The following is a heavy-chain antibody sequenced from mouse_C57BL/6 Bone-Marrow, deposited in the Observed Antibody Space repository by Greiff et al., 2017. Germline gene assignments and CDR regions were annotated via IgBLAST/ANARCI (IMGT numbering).Heavy chain of an antibody. CDR1: GFNIKDDY. Sequence: VQLQQSGAELVRLGASVKLSCTASGFNIKDDYMHWVKQRPEQGLEWIGWIDPENGDTEYASKFQGKATITADTSSNTAYLQLSSLTSEDTAVYYCTTWGSSFYFDYWGQGTTLTVSS. CDR2: IDPENGDT. D-gene: IGHD1-1*01. CDR3: TTWGSSFYFDY. V-gene: IGHV14-4*01. J-gene: IGHJ2*01.